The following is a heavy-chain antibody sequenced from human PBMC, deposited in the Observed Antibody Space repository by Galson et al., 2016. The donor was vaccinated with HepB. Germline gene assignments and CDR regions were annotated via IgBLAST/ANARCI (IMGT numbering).Heavy chain of an antibody. CDR2: ISSSSSYI. Sequence: SLRLSCAASGFTFSSYSMNWVRQAPGKGLEWVSSISSSSSYIYYVDSVKGRITISRYNAKNSLYLQMNSLRAEDTAVYYCASGYSDGYFYYWGQGTLVTVSS. D-gene: IGHD5-18*01. J-gene: IGHJ4*02. CDR1: GFTFSSYS. CDR3: ASGYSDGYFYY. V-gene: IGHV3-21*01.